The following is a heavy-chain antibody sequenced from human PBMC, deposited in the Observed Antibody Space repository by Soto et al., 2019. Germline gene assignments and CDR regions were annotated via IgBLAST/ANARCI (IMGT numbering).Heavy chain of an antibody. V-gene: IGHV3-21*01. J-gene: IGHJ5*02. CDR3: ARDSSGWEGDWFDP. CDR2: ISSSSSYI. Sequence: EVQLVESGGGLVKPGRSLRLSCAASGFTFSSYSMNWVRQAPGKGLEWVSSISSSSSYIYYADSVKGRFTISRDNAKNSLYLQMNSLRAEDTAVYYCARDSSGWEGDWFDPWGQGTLVTVSS. D-gene: IGHD6-19*01. CDR1: GFTFSSYS.